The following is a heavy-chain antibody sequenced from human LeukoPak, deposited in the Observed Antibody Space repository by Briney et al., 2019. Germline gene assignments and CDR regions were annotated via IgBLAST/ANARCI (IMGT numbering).Heavy chain of an antibody. CDR1: GDSVSSNSAT. V-gene: IGHV6-1*01. D-gene: IGHD3-16*02. CDR3: ARSPANYDYVWGSYQDY. J-gene: IGHJ4*02. Sequence: SQTLSLTCAISGDSVSSNSATWNWIRQSPSRGLEWLGRTYYRSKCYKYYAVSVKGRITINPDTSKNQFSLQLNSVTPEDTAVYYCARSPANYDYVWGSYQDYWGQGTLVTVSS. CDR2: TYYRSKCYK.